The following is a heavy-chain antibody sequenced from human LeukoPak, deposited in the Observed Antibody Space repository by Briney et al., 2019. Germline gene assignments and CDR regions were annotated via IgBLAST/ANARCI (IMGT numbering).Heavy chain of an antibody. Sequence: GRSLRLSCAASGFTFSSYAMHWVRQAPGKGLEWVAVISYDGSNKYYADSVKGRFTISRDNSKNTLYLQMNSLRAEDTAVYYCARDSGWTRDHWGQGTLVTVSS. CDR2: ISYDGSNK. D-gene: IGHD6-19*01. J-gene: IGHJ4*02. CDR3: ARDSGWTRDH. V-gene: IGHV3-30-3*01. CDR1: GFTFSSYA.